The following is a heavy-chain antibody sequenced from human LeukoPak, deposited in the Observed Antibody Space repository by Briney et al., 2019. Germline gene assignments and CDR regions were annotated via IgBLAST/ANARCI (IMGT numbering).Heavy chain of an antibody. CDR1: AFSLKDYN. V-gene: IGHV3-21*04. CDR2: ISYTGTYI. D-gene: IGHD1-26*01. CDR3: VRDRGTYRPIDY. J-gene: IGHJ4*02. Sequence: GGFLRLSCAASAFSLKDYNMNWVRQAPGKGLEWVSSISYTGTYIYYADSVKGRFTVSRDNAQNSVYLQMNSLRVEDTAIYYCVRDRGTYRPIDYWGQGTLVTVSS.